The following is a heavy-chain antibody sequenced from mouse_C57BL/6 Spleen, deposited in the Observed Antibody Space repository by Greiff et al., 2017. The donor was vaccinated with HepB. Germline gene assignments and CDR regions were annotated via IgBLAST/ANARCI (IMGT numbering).Heavy chain of an antibody. CDR2: IYPRSGNT. CDR1: GYTFTSYG. J-gene: IGHJ2*01. D-gene: IGHD1-1*01. Sequence: QVHVKQSGAELARPGASVKLSCKASGYTFTSYGISWVKQRTGQGLEWIGEIYPRSGNTYYNEKFKGKATLTADKSSSTAYMELRSLTSEDSSVYFCAREDYGTSSYYFDYWGQGTTLTVSS. V-gene: IGHV1-81*01. CDR3: AREDYGTSSYYFDY.